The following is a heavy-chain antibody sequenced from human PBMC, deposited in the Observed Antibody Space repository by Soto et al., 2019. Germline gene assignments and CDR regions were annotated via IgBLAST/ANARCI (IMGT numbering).Heavy chain of an antibody. CDR1: GYTFSTHA. D-gene: IGHD1-1*01. V-gene: IGHV1-3*01. CDR3: ARGKGMEENYYYYGLDI. J-gene: IGHJ6*02. CDR2: INGGTGQT. Sequence: ASVKVSCKASGYTFSTHAMHWVRQAPGHSLEWMGWINGGTGQTKHSHRFQDRISITRDTSANTAYMELSSLRSEDTAVYYCARGKGMEENYYYYGLDIWGQGTTVTVSS.